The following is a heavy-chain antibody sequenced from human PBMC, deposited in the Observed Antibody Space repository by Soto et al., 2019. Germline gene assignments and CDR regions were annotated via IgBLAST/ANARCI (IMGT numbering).Heavy chain of an antibody. V-gene: IGHV1-58*02. CDR2: IVVGSGNT. Sequence: SVKVSCKASGFTFTISAMQWVRQARGQRLEWIGWIVVGSGNTNYAQKFQERVTITRDMSTSTAYMELSSLRSEDTAVYYCAAIVVVPAAIARAPYYMDVWAKGTTVTVSS. J-gene: IGHJ6*03. CDR3: AAIVVVPAAIARAPYYMDV. D-gene: IGHD2-2*02. CDR1: GFTFTISA.